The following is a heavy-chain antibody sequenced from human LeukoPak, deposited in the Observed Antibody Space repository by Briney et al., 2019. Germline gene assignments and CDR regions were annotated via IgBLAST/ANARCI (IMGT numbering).Heavy chain of an antibody. CDR2: VSSTSSFI. D-gene: IGHD3-22*01. CDR1: GFTFSSYS. Sequence: PGGSLRLSCAASGFTFSSYSINWVRQAPGKGLEWVSCVSSTSSFIYYADSLKGRFTISRDNAKNSLYLQMNSLRAEDTAVYYCARDPPFPWYYYDSSGRLPWGQGTLVTVSS. V-gene: IGHV3-21*01. CDR3: ARDPPFPWYYYDSSGRLP. J-gene: IGHJ5*02.